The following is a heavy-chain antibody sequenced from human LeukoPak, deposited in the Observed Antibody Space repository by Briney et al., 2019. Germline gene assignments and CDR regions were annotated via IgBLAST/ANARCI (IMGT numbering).Heavy chain of an antibody. D-gene: IGHD5-18*01. CDR3: ANGYSYGYLFY. CDR1: GGSFSGYY. CDR2: INPSGST. V-gene: IGHV4-34*01. J-gene: IGHJ4*02. Sequence: KPSETLSLTCAVYGGSFSGYYWSWIRQPPGKGLEWIGEINPSGSTNYNPSLKSRVTISVDTTKNQFSVKLSSVTGADTAVYYCANGYSYGYLFYWGQGTLVTVSS.